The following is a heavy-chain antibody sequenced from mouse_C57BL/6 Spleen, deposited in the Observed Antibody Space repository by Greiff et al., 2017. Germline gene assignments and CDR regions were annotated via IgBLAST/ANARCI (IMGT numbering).Heavy chain of an antibody. J-gene: IGHJ4*01. CDR2: INPNNGGT. Sequence: VQLQQSGPELVKPGASVKIPCTASGYTFTDYYMDWVKQSHGTSLEWIGDINPNNGGTIYNQKFNGKATLTVDKSSSTAYMWLSSLTSEDAAVYYGAGGPPYAIDYWGQGTSVTVSS. CDR1: GYTFTDYY. CDR3: AGGPPYAIDY. V-gene: IGHV1-18*01.